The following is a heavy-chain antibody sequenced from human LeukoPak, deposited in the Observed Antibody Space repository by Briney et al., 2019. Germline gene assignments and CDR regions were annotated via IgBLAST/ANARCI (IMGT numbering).Heavy chain of an antibody. CDR2: IIPIFGTA. V-gene: IGHV1-69*13. D-gene: IGHD6-6*01. Sequence: ASVKVSCKASGGTFSTYAISWVRQAPGQGLEWMGGIIPIFGTANYAQKFQGRVTITADESTSTAYMELSSLRSEDTAVYYCAGAAYSSSYAAGYWGQGTLVTVSS. CDR1: GGTFSTYA. CDR3: AGAAYSSSYAAGY. J-gene: IGHJ4*02.